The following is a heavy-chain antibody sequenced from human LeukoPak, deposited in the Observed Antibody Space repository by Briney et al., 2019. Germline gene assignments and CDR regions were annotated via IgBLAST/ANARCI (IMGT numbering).Heavy chain of an antibody. V-gene: IGHV3-23*01. CDR3: AKDGPYYDSSGSYGYFDY. D-gene: IGHD3-22*01. CDR1: GFTFSSYA. Sequence: GGSLTVSCAASGFTFSSYAMSWVRQAPGKGLEWVSAISGNGGSTYYADSVKGRFTISRDNSKNTLYLQMNSLRAEDTAVYYCAKDGPYYDSSGSYGYFDYWGQGTLVTVSS. CDR2: ISGNGGST. J-gene: IGHJ4*02.